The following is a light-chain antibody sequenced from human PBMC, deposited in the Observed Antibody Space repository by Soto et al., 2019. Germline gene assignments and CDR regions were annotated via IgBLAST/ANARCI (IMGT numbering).Light chain of an antibody. J-gene: IGLJ3*02. CDR1: SSNIGSNT. V-gene: IGLV1-44*01. Sequence: QSVLTQPPSASGTPGQRVTITCSGSSSNIGSNTVNWCQQLPGTAPKLLIYGNNQRPSGVPDRFSGSKSGTSASLAISGLQSEDEAYYYCAAWDDSLNGWVFGGGTKVTVL. CDR2: GNN. CDR3: AAWDDSLNGWV.